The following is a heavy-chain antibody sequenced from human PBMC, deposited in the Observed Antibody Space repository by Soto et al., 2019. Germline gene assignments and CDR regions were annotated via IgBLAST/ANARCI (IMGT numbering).Heavy chain of an antibody. CDR3: ARDHVWHGDLTYFDY. CDR1: GGTFSSYT. CDR2: IIPILGIA. J-gene: IGHJ4*02. Sequence: ASVKVSCKASGGTFSSYTISWVRQAPGQGLEWMGRIIPILGIANYAQKFQGRVTITADKSTSTAYMELSSLRSEDTAVYYCARDHVWHGDLTYFDYWGQGTLVTVSS. V-gene: IGHV1-69*04. D-gene: IGHD4-17*01.